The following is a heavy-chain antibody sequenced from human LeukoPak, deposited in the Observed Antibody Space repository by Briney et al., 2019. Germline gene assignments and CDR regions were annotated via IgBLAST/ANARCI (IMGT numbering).Heavy chain of an antibody. CDR1: GGSVSSGSYY. CDR3: ARDSPYYYDSSGHYYIGAFDI. CDR2: IYYSGST. D-gene: IGHD3-22*01. J-gene: IGHJ3*02. Sequence: SETLSLTCTVSGGSVSSGSYYWSWIRQPPGKGLEWIGYIYYSGSTNYNPSLKSRVTISVDTSKNQFSLKLSSVTAADTAVYYCARDSPYYYDSSGHYYIGAFDIWGQGTMVTVSS. V-gene: IGHV4-61*01.